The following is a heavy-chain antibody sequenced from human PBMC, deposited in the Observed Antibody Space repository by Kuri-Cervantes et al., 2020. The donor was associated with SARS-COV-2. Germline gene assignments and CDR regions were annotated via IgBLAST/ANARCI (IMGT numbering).Heavy chain of an antibody. D-gene: IGHD3-3*01. CDR1: GGSFSGYY. CDR2: INHSGST. J-gene: IGHJ4*02. Sequence: SETLSLTCAVYGGSFSGYYWSWIRQPPGKGLEWIGEINHSGSTNYNPSLKSRVTIPVDTSKNQFSLKLSSVTAADTAVYYCARGGMVRFLYYWGQGTLVTVSS. V-gene: IGHV4-34*01. CDR3: ARGGMVRFLYY.